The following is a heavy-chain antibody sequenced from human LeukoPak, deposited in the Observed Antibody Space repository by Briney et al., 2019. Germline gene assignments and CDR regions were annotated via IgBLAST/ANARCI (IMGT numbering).Heavy chain of an antibody. CDR1: GYTLTELS. J-gene: IGHJ4*02. Sequence: ASVKVSCKVSGYTLTELSMHWVRQAPGKGLEWMGGFDPEDGETIYAQKFQGRVTMTEDTSTDTAYMELSSLRSEDTAVYYCATLGEGFDIAAAGPKYYFDYWGQGTLVTVSS. CDR3: ATLGEGFDIAAAGPKYYFDY. V-gene: IGHV1-24*01. CDR2: FDPEDGET. D-gene: IGHD6-13*01.